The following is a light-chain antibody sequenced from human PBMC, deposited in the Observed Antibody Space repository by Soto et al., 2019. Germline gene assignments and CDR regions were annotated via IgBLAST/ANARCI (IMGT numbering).Light chain of an antibody. CDR3: QQHFNWTRT. Sequence: LTPSPATLSLSNVDRVTLSCRASQSVGSFLAWYQHRPGQAPRLLIYDASNRATGIPARFSGIGSGTDFTLTISSLQPEDFAVYYCQQHFNWTRTFGQGTTLEIK. CDR1: QSVGSF. J-gene: IGKJ2*01. V-gene: IGKV3-11*01. CDR2: DAS.